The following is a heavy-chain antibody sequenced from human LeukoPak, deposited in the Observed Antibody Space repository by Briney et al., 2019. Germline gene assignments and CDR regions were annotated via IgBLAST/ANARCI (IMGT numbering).Heavy chain of an antibody. V-gene: IGHV3-30*04. Sequence: GRSLRLSCAASGFTFSSYAMHWVRQAPGKGLEWVAVISYDGSNKYYADSVKGRFTISRDNSKNTLYLQMNSLRAEDTAVYYCARDYFSSADIWGQGTMVTVSS. CDR2: ISYDGSNK. D-gene: IGHD6-6*01. CDR3: ARDYFSSADI. CDR1: GFTFSSYA. J-gene: IGHJ3*02.